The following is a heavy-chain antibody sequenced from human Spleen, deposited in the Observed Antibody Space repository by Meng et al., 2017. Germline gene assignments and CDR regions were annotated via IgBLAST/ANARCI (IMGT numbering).Heavy chain of an antibody. CDR1: GFTFTAYA. CDR2: ISHDGRDR. Sequence: GGSLRLSCAASGFTFTAYAMHWVRQAPGKGLEWVALISHDGRDRYYADSVKGRFTISRDNSENTLYLQVNSLRIEDTAVYFCARRFGSDFDAWGQGTLVTVSS. CDR3: ARRFGSDFDA. V-gene: IGHV3-30*01. J-gene: IGHJ4*02. D-gene: IGHD3-10*01.